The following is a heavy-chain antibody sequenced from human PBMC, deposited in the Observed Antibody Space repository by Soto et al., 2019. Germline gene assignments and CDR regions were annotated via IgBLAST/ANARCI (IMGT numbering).Heavy chain of an antibody. CDR2: IKSKTDGGTT. D-gene: IGHD3-22*01. CDR3: TTGVTMIVVVIDAFDI. Sequence: GGSLRLSCAASGFTFSNAWMSWVRQAPGKGLEWVGRIKSKTDGGTTDYAAPVKGRFTISRDDSKNTLYLQMNSLKTEDTAVYYCTTGVTMIVVVIDAFDIWGQVTMVTVSS. CDR1: GFTFSNAW. V-gene: IGHV3-15*01. J-gene: IGHJ3*02.